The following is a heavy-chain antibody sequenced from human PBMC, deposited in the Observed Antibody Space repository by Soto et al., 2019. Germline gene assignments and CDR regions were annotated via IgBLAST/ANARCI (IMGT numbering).Heavy chain of an antibody. Sequence: QVQLVESGGGVVQPGRSLRLSCAASGFTFSSYGMHWVRQAPGKGLEWVAVISYDGSNKYYADSVKGRFTISRDNSKNTLYLQMNSLRAEDTAVYYCAKDGYDSSGYPDAFDIWGQGTMVAVSS. CDR1: GFTFSSYG. D-gene: IGHD3-22*01. V-gene: IGHV3-30*18. CDR2: ISYDGSNK. CDR3: AKDGYDSSGYPDAFDI. J-gene: IGHJ3*02.